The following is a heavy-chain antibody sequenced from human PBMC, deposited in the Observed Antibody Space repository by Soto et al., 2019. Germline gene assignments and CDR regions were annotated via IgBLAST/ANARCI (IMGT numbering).Heavy chain of an antibody. V-gene: IGHV3-23*01. Sequence: GGSLRLSCAASGFTFSSYAMSWVRQAPGKGLEWVSAISGSGGSTYYADSVKGRFTISRDNSKNTLYLQMNSLRAEDTAVYYCAKDPNYYDSSGTGGYFDYWGQGTLVTVSS. CDR1: GFTFSSYA. CDR3: AKDPNYYDSSGTGGYFDY. CDR2: ISGSGGST. D-gene: IGHD3-22*01. J-gene: IGHJ4*02.